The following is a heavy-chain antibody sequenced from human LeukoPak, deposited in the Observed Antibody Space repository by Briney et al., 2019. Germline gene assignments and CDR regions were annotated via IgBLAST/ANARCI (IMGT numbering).Heavy chain of an antibody. D-gene: IGHD3-22*01. CDR2: VFYSGST. Sequence: PSETLSLTCTVSDDSIKNYFWTWIRQSPGKGLEWIGYVFYSGSTSYNPSLRSRLTMSVDTSKSQFSLNLKSVTAADTAVYYCARGTRRYYDGSGYNYGEFDYWGQGTLVTVSS. J-gene: IGHJ4*02. CDR1: DDSIKNYF. V-gene: IGHV4-59*01. CDR3: ARGTRRYYDGSGYNYGEFDY.